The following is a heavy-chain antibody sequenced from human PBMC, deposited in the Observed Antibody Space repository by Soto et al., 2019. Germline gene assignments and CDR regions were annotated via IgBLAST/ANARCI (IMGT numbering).Heavy chain of an antibody. Sequence: SETLSLTCNVSGGSISSYYWSWIRQPAGKGLEWIGRISSGGSTIYNPSLKSRVTISVDTSKNQFSLRLTSVTAADTAVYYCARDAYPNWFDFWGQGTLVTV. CDR1: GGSISSYY. D-gene: IGHD2-8*01. J-gene: IGHJ5*01. V-gene: IGHV4-4*07. CDR3: ARDAYPNWFDF. CDR2: ISSGGST.